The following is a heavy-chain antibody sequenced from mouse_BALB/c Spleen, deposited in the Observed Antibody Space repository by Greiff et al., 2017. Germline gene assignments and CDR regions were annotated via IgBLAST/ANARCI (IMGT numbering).Heavy chain of an antibody. Sequence: VQLQQSGAELVKPGASVKLSCTASGFNINDTYMHWVKQRPEQGLEWIGRLDPANGNTKYDPKFQGMATITADTSSNTAYLQLSSLTSEDTAVYYCARVGYDDYFDYWGQGTTLTVSS. CDR3: ARVGYDDYFDY. D-gene: IGHD2-2*01. CDR2: LDPANGNT. J-gene: IGHJ2*01. CDR1: GFNINDTY. V-gene: IGHV14-3*02.